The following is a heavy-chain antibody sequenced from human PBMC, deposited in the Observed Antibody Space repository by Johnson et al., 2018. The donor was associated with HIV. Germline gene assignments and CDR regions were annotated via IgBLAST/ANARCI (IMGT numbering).Heavy chain of an antibody. Sequence: VQLVESGGGLVQPGRSLRLSCAASGFTFDDYAMSWVRQAPGKGLEWVSGISVTGGSTYYADSVKGRFTISRDNSKNTLYLQMNSLRAEDTALYYCAKAVDTAMTDAFDVWGHGTMVTVSS. V-gene: IGHV3-23*04. CDR3: AKAVDTAMTDAFDV. CDR2: ISVTGGST. J-gene: IGHJ3*01. D-gene: IGHD5-18*01. CDR1: GFTFDDYA.